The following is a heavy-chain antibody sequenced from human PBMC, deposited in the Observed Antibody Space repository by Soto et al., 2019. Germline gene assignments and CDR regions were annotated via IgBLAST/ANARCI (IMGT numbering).Heavy chain of an antibody. J-gene: IGHJ3*02. CDR2: IYPGDSDT. V-gene: IGHV5-51*01. CDR3: ARPWLRLRASDAFDI. Sequence: GESLKISCKGSGYSFTSYWIGWVRQMPGKGLEWMGIIYPGDSDTRYSPSFQGQVTISADKSISTAYLQWSSLKASDTAMYYCARPWLRLRASDAFDIWGQGTMVTVSS. D-gene: IGHD5-12*01. CDR1: GYSFTSYW.